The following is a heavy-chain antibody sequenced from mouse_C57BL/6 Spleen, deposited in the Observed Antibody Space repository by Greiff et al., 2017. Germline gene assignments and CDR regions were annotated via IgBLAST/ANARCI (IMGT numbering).Heavy chain of an antibody. J-gene: IGHJ3*01. CDR3: ARGSLGNYGGTGFAY. Sequence: QVQLQQSGAELARPGASVKLSCKASGYTFPSSGISWVKQRTGQGLEWIGEIYPRSGNPYYNEKFKGKATLTSDKSSSTAYMELRSLTSEDSAVYFGARGSLGNYGGTGFAYWGQGTLVTVSA. D-gene: IGHD2-1*01. CDR1: GYTFPSSG. CDR2: IYPRSGNP. V-gene: IGHV1-81*01.